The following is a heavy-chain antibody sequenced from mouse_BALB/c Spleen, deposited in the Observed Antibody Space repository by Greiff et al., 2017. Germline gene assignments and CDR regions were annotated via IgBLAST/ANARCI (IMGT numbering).Heavy chain of an antibody. CDR3: ARGGDYGSLYWYFDV. V-gene: IGHV5-6-5*01. CDR1: GFTFSSYA. J-gene: IGHJ1*01. Sequence: EVQRVESGGGLVKPGGSLKLSCAASGFTFSSYAMSWVRQTPEKRLEWVASISSGGSTYYPDSVKGRFTISRDNARNILYLQMSSLRSEDTAMYYCARGGDYGSLYWYFDVWGAGTTVTVSS. CDR2: ISSGGST. D-gene: IGHD1-1*01.